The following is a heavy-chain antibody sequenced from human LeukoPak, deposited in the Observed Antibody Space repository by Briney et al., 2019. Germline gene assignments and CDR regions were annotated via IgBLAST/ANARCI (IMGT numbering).Heavy chain of an antibody. V-gene: IGHV3-30-3*01. CDR3: ARARYCDY. CDR2: ISYDGSSI. J-gene: IGHJ4*02. CDR1: GFAFSSYA. Sequence: GGSLRLSCAASGFAFSSYAMHWVRQAPGKGLEWVAFISYDGSSIYYADSVKGRFTISRDNAKNSLYLQMNSLRDEDTAVYYCARARYCDYWGQGTLVTVSS. D-gene: IGHD2-15*01.